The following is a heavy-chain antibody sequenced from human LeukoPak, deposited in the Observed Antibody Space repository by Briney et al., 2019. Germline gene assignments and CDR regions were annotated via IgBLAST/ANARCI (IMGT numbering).Heavy chain of an antibody. V-gene: IGHV3-23*01. Sequence: GGSLRLSCAASGFTSSSYAMSWVRQAPGKGLEWVSAISGSGGSTYYADSVKGRFTISRDNSKNTLYLQMNSLRAEDTAVYYCAMISSTSFYYYGMDVWGQGTTVTVSS. CDR3: AMISSTSFYYYGMDV. J-gene: IGHJ6*02. D-gene: IGHD2-2*01. CDR2: ISGSGGST. CDR1: GFTSSSYA.